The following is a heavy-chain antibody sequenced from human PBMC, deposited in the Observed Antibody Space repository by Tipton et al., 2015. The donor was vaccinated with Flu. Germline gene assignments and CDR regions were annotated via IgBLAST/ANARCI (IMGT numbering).Heavy chain of an antibody. D-gene: IGHD3-10*01. J-gene: IGHJ4*02. CDR3: ARAGLRGVIRY. Sequence: TLSLTCAVYGGSFSGYYWSWIRQPPGKGLEWIGEINHSGSTNYNPSLKSRVTISVDTSKNQFSLKLSSVTAADTAVYYCARAGLRGVIRYWGQGTLVTVSS. CDR1: GGSFSGYY. CDR2: INHSGST. V-gene: IGHV4-34*01.